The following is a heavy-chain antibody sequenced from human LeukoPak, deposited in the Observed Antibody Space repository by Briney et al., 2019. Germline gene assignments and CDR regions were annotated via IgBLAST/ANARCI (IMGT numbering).Heavy chain of an antibody. J-gene: IGHJ4*02. V-gene: IGHV1-2*02. D-gene: IGHD4-17*01. Sequence: ASVKVSCKASGYTFTSYYMHWVRQAPGQGLEWMGWINPNSGGTNYAQKFQGRVTMTRDTSISTAYMELSRLRSDDTAVYYCARGRPYGPPADYRGQGTLVTVSS. CDR1: GYTFTSYY. CDR3: ARGRPYGPPADY. CDR2: INPNSGGT.